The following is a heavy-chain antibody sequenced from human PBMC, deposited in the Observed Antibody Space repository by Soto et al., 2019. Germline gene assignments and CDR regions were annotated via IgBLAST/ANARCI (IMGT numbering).Heavy chain of an antibody. Sequence: QVQLVQSGAEVKKPGASVKVSCKAAGDTFTSYDINWVRQATGQGLEWMGWMNPKNGNTGYAQKFQGRVTMTRNTSITTAYMELSSLRSEDTAVYYCAKAGWLGWFDPWGQGTLVTVSS. V-gene: IGHV1-8*01. J-gene: IGHJ5*02. CDR2: MNPKNGNT. D-gene: IGHD1-1*01. CDR1: GDTFTSYD. CDR3: AKAGWLGWFDP.